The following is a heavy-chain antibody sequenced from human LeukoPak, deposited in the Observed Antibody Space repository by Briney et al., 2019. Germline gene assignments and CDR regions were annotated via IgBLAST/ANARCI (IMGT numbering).Heavy chain of an antibody. Sequence: GGSLRLSCVASGFTFSSYAMHWVRQAPGKGLEWVAVISYDGSNKYYADSVKGRFTISRDNSKNTLYLQMNSLRAEDTAVYYCARDFGGQWELLPFYWGQGTLVTVSS. CDR3: ARDFGGQWELLPFY. V-gene: IGHV3-30-3*01. CDR2: ISYDGSNK. CDR1: GFTFSSYA. D-gene: IGHD1-26*01. J-gene: IGHJ4*02.